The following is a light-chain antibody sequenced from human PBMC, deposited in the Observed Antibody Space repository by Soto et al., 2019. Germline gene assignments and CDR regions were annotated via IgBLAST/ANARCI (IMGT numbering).Light chain of an antibody. CDR3: QQYNKWPPLT. CDR2: GAS. V-gene: IGKV3-15*01. Sequence: EIVLTQSPGTLSLSPGERATLSCRASQGIGSTLAWYQQKPGQTPRLLIYGASTRATGVPARFIGSGSGTEFTLTISSLQSEDSAVYYCQQYNKWPPLTFGGGTKVDIK. J-gene: IGKJ4*01. CDR1: QGIGST.